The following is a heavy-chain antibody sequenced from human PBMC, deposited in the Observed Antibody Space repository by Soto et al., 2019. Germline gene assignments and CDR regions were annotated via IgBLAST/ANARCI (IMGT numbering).Heavy chain of an antibody. J-gene: IGHJ4*02. CDR1: GFTFNSYA. Sequence: QVQLVESGGGVVQPGRSLRLSFAASGFTFNSYAMHWVRQAPGKGLEWVAVISYDGSNKYYADSVKGRFTISRDNSKNTLYLQMNSLRAEDKAVYYCARFKGCSGGSCYPYFDYWGQGTLVTVSS. D-gene: IGHD2-15*01. V-gene: IGHV3-30-3*01. CDR3: ARFKGCSGGSCYPYFDY. CDR2: ISYDGSNK.